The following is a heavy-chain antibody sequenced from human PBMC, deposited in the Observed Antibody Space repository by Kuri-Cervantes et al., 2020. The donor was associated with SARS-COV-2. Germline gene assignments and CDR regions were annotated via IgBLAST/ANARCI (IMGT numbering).Heavy chain of an antibody. V-gene: IGHV3-21*01. CDR1: GFTFSSYS. CDR2: ISGSGGYI. Sequence: GESLKISCAASGFTFSSYSMNWVRQVPGKALEWVSSISGSGGYIYYADSVKGRFTISKESGENSLYLHMNSLRGDDTAVYYCARVAGEGPIYYYYMDVWGKGTTVTVSS. D-gene: IGHD2-21*01. CDR3: ARVAGEGPIYYYYMDV. J-gene: IGHJ6*03.